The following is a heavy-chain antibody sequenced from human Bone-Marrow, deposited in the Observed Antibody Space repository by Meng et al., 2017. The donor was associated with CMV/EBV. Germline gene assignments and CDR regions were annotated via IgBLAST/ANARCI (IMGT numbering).Heavy chain of an antibody. J-gene: IGHJ6*02. CDR1: GGSFSGYY. CDR3: ARELRGMDV. CDR2: INHSGST. Sequence: GSLRLSCAVYGGSFSGYYWSWIRQPPGKGLEWIGEINHSGSTNYNPSLKSRVTISVDTSKNQFSLKLSSVTAADTAVYYCARELRGMDVWGQGTTVTVYS. V-gene: IGHV4-34*01.